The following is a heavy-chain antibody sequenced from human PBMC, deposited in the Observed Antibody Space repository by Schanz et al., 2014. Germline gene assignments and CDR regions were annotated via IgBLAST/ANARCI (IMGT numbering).Heavy chain of an antibody. CDR3: ARDRDQWDGNYLDY. V-gene: IGHV1-18*01. Sequence: QVQLVQSGAEVKKPGSSVKVSCKASGGTLQSYTFSWVRQAPGQGLEWMGWIGGSDGNTNCAQKFQGRVTMTTDTSTSTVYMELRSLTSDDSAVYYCARDRDQWDGNYLDYWGQGTLVTVSS. CDR1: GGTLQSYT. J-gene: IGHJ4*02. D-gene: IGHD1-26*01. CDR2: IGGSDGNT.